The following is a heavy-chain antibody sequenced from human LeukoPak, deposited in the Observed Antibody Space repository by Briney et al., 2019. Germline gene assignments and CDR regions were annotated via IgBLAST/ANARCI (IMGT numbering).Heavy chain of an antibody. CDR1: GFTFSSYR. CDR2: FNSDGSST. J-gene: IGHJ4*02. CDR3: VRDRGTYRPIDY. D-gene: IGHD1-26*01. Sequence: GGSLRLSCEASGFTFSSYRMHWVRQAPGKGLVWVSRFNSDGSSTNYAGSVKGRFTISRDNAQNSLYLQMNSLRAEDTAIYYCVRDRGTYRPIDYWGQGTLVTVSS. V-gene: IGHV3-74*01.